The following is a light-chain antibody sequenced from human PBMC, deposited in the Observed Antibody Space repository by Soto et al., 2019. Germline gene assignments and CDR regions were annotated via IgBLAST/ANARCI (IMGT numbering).Light chain of an antibody. CDR3: QQYNTWPLT. Sequence: EIVMTQSPPTLSVSPGERATLSCRASQSVSSNLAWYQQKPGQAPRLLIYGASTRATGFPARFSGSGSETEFTLTISALQSEDFAVYFCQQYNTWPLTFGGGTKVEI. CDR2: GAS. J-gene: IGKJ4*01. V-gene: IGKV3-15*01. CDR1: QSVSSN.